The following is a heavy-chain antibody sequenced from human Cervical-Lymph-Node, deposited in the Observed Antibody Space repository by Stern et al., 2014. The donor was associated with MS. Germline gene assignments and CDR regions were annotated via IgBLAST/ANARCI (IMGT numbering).Heavy chain of an antibody. J-gene: IGHJ4*02. CDR2: ITTHNGNT. D-gene: IGHD6-13*01. CDR3: ARSSSWYFDY. Sequence: QVQLLQPGTEVKKPGASVKVSCKTSGYTFTSHGISWVRQVPGQGLEWMGWITTHNGNTDYAQKVQDRVTLTTDTSTNIAYMELRSLRSDDTAVYYCARSSSWYFDYWGQGTLVAVSS. V-gene: IGHV1-18*01. CDR1: GYTFTSHG.